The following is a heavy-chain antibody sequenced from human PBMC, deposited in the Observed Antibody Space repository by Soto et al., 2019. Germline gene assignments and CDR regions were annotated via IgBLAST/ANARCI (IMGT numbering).Heavy chain of an antibody. Sequence: ASVKVSCKASGYTFTGYYMHWVRQAPGQGLEWMGWINPNSGGTNYAQKFQGRVTMTRDTSISTAYMELSRLRSDDTAVYYCARDLDRYCSSTSCYTGANWFDPWGQGTLVTVSS. CDR2: INPNSGGT. CDR3: ARDLDRYCSSTSCYTGANWFDP. J-gene: IGHJ5*02. CDR1: GYTFTGYY. V-gene: IGHV1-2*02. D-gene: IGHD2-2*02.